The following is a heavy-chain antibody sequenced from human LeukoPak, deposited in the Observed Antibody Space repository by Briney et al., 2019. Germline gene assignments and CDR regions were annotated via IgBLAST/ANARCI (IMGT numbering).Heavy chain of an antibody. CDR1: GASISSNGYY. CDR3: ARDRGHYYDYVWGSYRPDWYFDL. J-gene: IGHJ2*01. CDR2: IYYSGST. D-gene: IGHD3-16*02. Sequence: TLSLTCTVSGASISSNGYYWGWIRQHPGKGLEWIGYIYYSGSTYYNPSLKSRVIISVDTSKNQFSLKLTSVTAADTAVYYCARDRGHYYDYVWGSYRPDWYFDLWGRGTLVTVSS. V-gene: IGHV4-31*03.